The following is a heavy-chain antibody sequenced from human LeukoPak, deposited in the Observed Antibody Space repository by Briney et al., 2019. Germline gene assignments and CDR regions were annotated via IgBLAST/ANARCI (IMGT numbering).Heavy chain of an antibody. D-gene: IGHD5-24*01. J-gene: IGHJ4*02. V-gene: IGHV1-69*05. Sequence: SVKVSCKASGGTFSSYAISWVRQAPGQGLEWMGGIIPIFGTANYAQKFQGRVTIITDESTSTAYMELSSLRSEDTAVYYCARARRDGYNLRLDYWGQGTLVTVSS. CDR2: IIPIFGTA. CDR1: GGTFSSYA. CDR3: ARARRDGYNLRLDY.